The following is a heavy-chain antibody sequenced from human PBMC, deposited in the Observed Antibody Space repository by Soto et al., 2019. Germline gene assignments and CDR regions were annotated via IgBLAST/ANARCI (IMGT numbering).Heavy chain of an antibody. V-gene: IGHV1-18*04. CDR3: ARKHSLDYIRWGLDP. CDR1: GYTFTTYG. Sequence: ASVKVSCKTSGYTFTTYGIIWVRQAPGQHLEWLGWISTRNGDTNYAQRFQGRVTLTTDTSTSTAYMELKDLRSDDTAVYFCARKHSLDYIRWGLDPWGQGTLVTVSS. J-gene: IGHJ5*02. D-gene: IGHD4-4*01. CDR2: ISTRNGDT.